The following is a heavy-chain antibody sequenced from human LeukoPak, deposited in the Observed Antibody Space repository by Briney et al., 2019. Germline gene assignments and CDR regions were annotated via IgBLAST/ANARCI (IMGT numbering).Heavy chain of an antibody. D-gene: IGHD4-17*01. CDR3: ARDDYGDYLGWFDS. CDR1: GFTSNTYS. Sequence: GGSLRLSCAASGFTSNTYSMNWVRQAPGKGLEWVSYISSTSNIIHYADSVKGRFTISRDNAKNSLFLRINSLRAEDTAVYYCARDDYGDYLGWFDSWGQGTLVTVSS. J-gene: IGHJ5*01. CDR2: ISSTSNII. V-gene: IGHV3-48*04.